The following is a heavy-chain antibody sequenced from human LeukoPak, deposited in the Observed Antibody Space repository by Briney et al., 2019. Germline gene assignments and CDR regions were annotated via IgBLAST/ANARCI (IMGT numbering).Heavy chain of an antibody. Sequence: PSQTLSLTCTVSGGSISSGSYYWSWLRQPAGKGLEWIGRIYTSGSTNYNPSLKSRVTISVDTSKNQFSLKLSSVTAADTAVYYCARGDCSSTSCYTDYWGQGTLVTVSS. CDR2: IYTSGST. V-gene: IGHV4-61*02. CDR1: GGSISSGSYY. J-gene: IGHJ4*02. D-gene: IGHD2-2*02. CDR3: ARGDCSSTSCYTDY.